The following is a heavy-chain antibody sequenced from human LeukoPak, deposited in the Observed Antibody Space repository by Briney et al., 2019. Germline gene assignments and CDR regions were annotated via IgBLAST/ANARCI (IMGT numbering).Heavy chain of an antibody. J-gene: IGHJ4*02. Sequence: SQTLSLTCAISGDSVSSNSAAWHWIRQSPSRGLEWLGRTYYGSKWYNDYAVSLKSRITINADTSKNQFSLQLNSVTAADTAVYYCARQSTAMGTFDFWGQGTLVPVSS. CDR3: ARQSTAMGTFDF. V-gene: IGHV6-1*01. CDR1: GDSVSSNSAA. D-gene: IGHD5-18*01. CDR2: TYYGSKWYN.